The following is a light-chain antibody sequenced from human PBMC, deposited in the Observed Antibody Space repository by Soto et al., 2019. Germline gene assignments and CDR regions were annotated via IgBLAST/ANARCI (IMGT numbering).Light chain of an antibody. J-gene: IGLJ1*01. CDR1: NNL. Sequence: QSALTQPASVSGSPGQSITIPCTGTNNLVSWYQQHPGKAPKVVVYEGTKRPSGVSNRFSCSNSGGTASLTISGLQAKDEASYFCCAYVGARSYVFGPGTKVTVL. CDR2: EGT. V-gene: IGLV2-23*01. CDR3: CAYVGARSYV.